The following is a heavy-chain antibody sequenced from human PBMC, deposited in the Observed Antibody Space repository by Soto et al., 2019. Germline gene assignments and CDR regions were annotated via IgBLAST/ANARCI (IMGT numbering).Heavy chain of an antibody. J-gene: IGHJ5*02. D-gene: IGHD2-2*01. CDR3: ARSFVVVPAAIRWFDP. V-gene: IGHV4-31*03. Sequence: QVQLQESGPGLVKHSQTLSLTCTVSGGSISSGGYYWSWIRQHPGKGLEWIGYIYYSGSTYYNPSLKSRVTISVDTSKSQFSLKLRSVTAADTAVYYCARSFVVVPAAIRWFDPWVQGTLVTVSS. CDR2: IYYSGST. CDR1: GGSISSGGYY.